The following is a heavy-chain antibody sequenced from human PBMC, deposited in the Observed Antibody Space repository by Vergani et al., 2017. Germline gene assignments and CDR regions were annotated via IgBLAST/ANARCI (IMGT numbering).Heavy chain of an antibody. CDR1: GYSFTSYW. Sequence: EVQLVQSGAEVKKPGESLKIFCKGSGYSFTSYWIVWVRQMPGKGLECLGIIYPGDSDTRYSPSFQGQVTISADKSISTAYLQWSSLKASNTAMYYCARLYSLPYSSGCDYWGQGTLVTVSS. D-gene: IGHD6-19*01. V-gene: IGHV5-51*01. CDR3: ARLYSLPYSSGCDY. J-gene: IGHJ4*02. CDR2: IYPGDSDT.